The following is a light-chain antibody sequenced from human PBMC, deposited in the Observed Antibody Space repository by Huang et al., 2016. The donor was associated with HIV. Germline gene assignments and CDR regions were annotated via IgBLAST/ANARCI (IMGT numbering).Light chain of an antibody. CDR1: EGIRSYY. Sequence: EIVLTQSPGTLSLSPGERAALSCRASEGIRSYYVAWYQQKPGQAPRLLIYAASSRATGIPDRFSGSGSGTDVTLTISRREHEDFAVYYCQHYGPTPSWTFGQGTKVEIK. CDR3: QHYGPTPSWT. V-gene: IGKV3-20*01. CDR2: AAS. J-gene: IGKJ1*01.